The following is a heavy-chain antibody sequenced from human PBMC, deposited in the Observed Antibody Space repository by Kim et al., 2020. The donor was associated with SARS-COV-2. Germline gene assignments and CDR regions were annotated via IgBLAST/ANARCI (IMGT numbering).Heavy chain of an antibody. D-gene: IGHD3-3*01. CDR3: ARARITIFGVAIDAFDI. J-gene: IGHJ3*02. Sequence: LKSRVTISVDTSKNQFSLKLSSVTAADTAVYYCARARITIFGVAIDAFDIWGQGTMVTVSS. V-gene: IGHV4-31*02.